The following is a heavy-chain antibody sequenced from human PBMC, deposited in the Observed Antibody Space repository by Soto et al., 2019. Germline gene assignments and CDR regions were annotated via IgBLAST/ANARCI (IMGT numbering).Heavy chain of an antibody. Sequence: LQLQESGSGLVKPSQTLSLTCGVSGGSINSGDYAWSWIRQPPGKGLEWMGYIFHSGSTYYNPPRKGRVPISVARSKNQFCMKLRSVAAAATAVYYCAAIRIAAAGGGLDVWGKGTTVTVSS. CDR1: GGSINSGDYA. V-gene: IGHV4-30-2*01. D-gene: IGHD6-13*01. CDR2: IFHSGST. J-gene: IGHJ6*04. CDR3: AAIRIAAAGGGLDV.